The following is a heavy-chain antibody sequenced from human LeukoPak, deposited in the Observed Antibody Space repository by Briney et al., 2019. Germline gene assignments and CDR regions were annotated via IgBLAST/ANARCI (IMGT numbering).Heavy chain of an antibody. J-gene: IGHJ4*02. D-gene: IGHD6-13*01. CDR3: AGSSSWYVLDY. Sequence: PSETLSLTCTVSGGSISSYYWSWIRQPPGKGLEWIGYIYYSGSTNYNPSLESRVTISVDTSKNQFSLKLSSVTAADTAVYYCAGSSSWYVLDYWGQGTLVTVSS. CDR1: GGSISSYY. CDR2: IYYSGST. V-gene: IGHV4-59*01.